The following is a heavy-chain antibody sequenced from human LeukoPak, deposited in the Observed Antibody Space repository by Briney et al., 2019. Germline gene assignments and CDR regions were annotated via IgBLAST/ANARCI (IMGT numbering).Heavy chain of an antibody. CDR3: AKVSGSYLKVYWYFDL. D-gene: IGHD1-26*01. CDR1: GFTFSSYV. J-gene: IGHJ2*01. V-gene: IGHV3-30*04. CDR2: ISYDGSNE. Sequence: GGSLRLSCAASGFTFSSYVMHWVRQAPGKGLEWVAIISYDGSNEYYADSVKGRFTISRDNSKNTLYLQMSSLRAADTAVYYCAKVSGSYLKVYWYFDLWGRGTLVTVSS.